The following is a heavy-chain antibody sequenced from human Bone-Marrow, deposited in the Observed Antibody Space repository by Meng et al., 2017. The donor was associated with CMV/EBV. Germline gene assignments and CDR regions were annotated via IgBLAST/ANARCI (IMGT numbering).Heavy chain of an antibody. CDR2: IKQDGSEK. J-gene: IGHJ4*02. V-gene: IGHV3-7*01. D-gene: IGHD3-16*01. Sequence: GESLKISCAASGFTFRSYWMTWVRQAPGKGLEWVANIKQDGSEKYYVDSVKGRFTISRDNAKNSLFLQMSSLRAEDTALYYCATVTGSDWGQGALVTVSS. CDR1: GFTFRSYW. CDR3: ATVTGSD.